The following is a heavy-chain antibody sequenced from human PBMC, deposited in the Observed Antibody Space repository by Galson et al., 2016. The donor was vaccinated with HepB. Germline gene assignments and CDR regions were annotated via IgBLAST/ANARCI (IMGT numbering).Heavy chain of an antibody. Sequence: SLRLSCAVSGSIFSGYWMRWVRQAPGEGLEWVANINPDGSQKYYVDSVRGRFTTSRDNAKNSLFLYLNNVRADDTALYYCARGRYCSGGGCYQDYWGQGTLVTVSS. CDR3: ARGRYCSGGGCYQDY. J-gene: IGHJ4*02. CDR1: GSIFSGYW. V-gene: IGHV3-7*03. CDR2: INPDGSQK. D-gene: IGHD2-15*01.